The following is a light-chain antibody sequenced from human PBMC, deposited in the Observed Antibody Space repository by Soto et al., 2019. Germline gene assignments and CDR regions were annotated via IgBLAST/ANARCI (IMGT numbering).Light chain of an antibody. CDR3: QQRSDWSSVT. J-gene: IGKJ4*01. Sequence: EIVMTQSAAAVSVSPGERATLSSRASQSVSSNLAWYQQKPGQAPRLLIFDASNRATGIPARFSGSGSGTDFTLTISSLEPEDFAVYYCQQRSDWSSVTFGGGTKVDIK. CDR2: DAS. V-gene: IGKV3-11*01. CDR1: QSVSSN.